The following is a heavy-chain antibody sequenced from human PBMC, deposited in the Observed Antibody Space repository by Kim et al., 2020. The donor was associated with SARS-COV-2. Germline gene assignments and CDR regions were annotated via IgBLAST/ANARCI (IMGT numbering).Heavy chain of an antibody. D-gene: IGHD6-13*01. J-gene: IGHJ4*02. Sequence: ADSVKGRFPISRDNAKNSLYLQMNSLRAEDTAVYYCAREGRQLVRDYFDYWGQGTLVTVSS. CDR3: AREGRQLVRDYFDY. V-gene: IGHV3-21*01.